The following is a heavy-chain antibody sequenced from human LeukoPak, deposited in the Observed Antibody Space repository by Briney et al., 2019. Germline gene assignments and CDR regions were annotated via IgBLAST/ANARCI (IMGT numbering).Heavy chain of an antibody. CDR1: GFTFSSYA. CDR2: ISYDGSNK. D-gene: IGHD3-3*01. Sequence: GGSLRLSCAASGFTFSSYAMHWVRQAPGKGLEWVAVISYDGSNKYYADSVKGRFTISRDNSKNTLYLQMNSLRAEDTAVYYCARNGDYAFWSGYYMDYWGQGTLVTVSS. J-gene: IGHJ4*02. CDR3: ARNGDYAFWSGYYMDY. V-gene: IGHV3-30*01.